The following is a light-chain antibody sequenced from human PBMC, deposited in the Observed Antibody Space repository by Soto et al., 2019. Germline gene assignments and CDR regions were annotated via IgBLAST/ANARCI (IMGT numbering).Light chain of an antibody. V-gene: IGKV3-20*01. CDR2: GAS. CDR3: QQYGSSPTST. Sequence: EIVLTQSPGTLSLSPGERATLSCRASQSVSSSYLAWYQQKPGQAPSLLIYGASSRATGIPDRFSGSGSGTDFTLTISRLEPEDFSVYYCQQYGSSPTSTFGQGTKVEIK. J-gene: IGKJ1*01. CDR1: QSVSSSY.